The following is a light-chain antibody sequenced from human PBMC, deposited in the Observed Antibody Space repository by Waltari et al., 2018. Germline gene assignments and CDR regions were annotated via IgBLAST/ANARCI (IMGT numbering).Light chain of an antibody. V-gene: IGKV1-17*01. Sequence: DIQMTQSPSSLSASVGDRVTITCRERQGIRKAVGWYQQKPGKAPKRLIYASSSLQSGVPSRFSGSGSGTEFTLTISSLQPEDFATYYCLQHNSYPRTFGQGTKVEIK. CDR1: QGIRKA. J-gene: IGKJ1*01. CDR2: ASS. CDR3: LQHNSYPRT.